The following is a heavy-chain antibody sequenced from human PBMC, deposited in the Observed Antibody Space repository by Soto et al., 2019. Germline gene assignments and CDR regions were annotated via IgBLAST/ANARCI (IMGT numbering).Heavy chain of an antibody. V-gene: IGHV1-18*01. Sequence: GASVKVSCKASGYTFTSYGISWVRQAPGQGLEWMGWISAYNSNTNYAQKLQGRVTMTTDTSTSTAYMELRSLRSDDTAVYYCARVTMIVVGRHYYYGMDVWGQGTTVTVSS. CDR1: GYTFTSYG. CDR3: ARVTMIVVGRHYYYGMDV. CDR2: ISAYNSNT. D-gene: IGHD3-22*01. J-gene: IGHJ6*02.